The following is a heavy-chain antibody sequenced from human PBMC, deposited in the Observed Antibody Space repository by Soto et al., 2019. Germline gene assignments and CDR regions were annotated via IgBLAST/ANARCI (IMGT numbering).Heavy chain of an antibody. CDR1: GGSISSGGYY. CDR3: ARQSAIIVVVPAATWFDP. V-gene: IGHV4-31*03. J-gene: IGHJ5*02. Sequence: SETLSLTCTVSGGSISSGGYYWSWIRQHPGKGLEWIGYIYYSGSTYYNPSLKSRVTISVDTSKNQFSLKLSSVTAADTAVYYCARQSAIIVVVPAATWFDPWGQGTLVTVSS. D-gene: IGHD2-2*01. CDR2: IYYSGST.